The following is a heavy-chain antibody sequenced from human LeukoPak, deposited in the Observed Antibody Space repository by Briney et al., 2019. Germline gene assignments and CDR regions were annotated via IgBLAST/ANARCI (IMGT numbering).Heavy chain of an antibody. CDR3: ARDLQMGSGAFVI. CDR1: GFTFSSYS. V-gene: IGHV3-21*01. CDR2: ISSSSYI. D-gene: IGHD1-26*01. Sequence: PGGSLRLSCAASGFTFSSYSMNWVRQAPGKGLEWVSSISSSSYIYYADAVKGRFTISRDNAKNSLYLQMNSLRAEDTAVYYCARDLQMGSGAFVIGGKGPMVTVSS. J-gene: IGHJ3*02.